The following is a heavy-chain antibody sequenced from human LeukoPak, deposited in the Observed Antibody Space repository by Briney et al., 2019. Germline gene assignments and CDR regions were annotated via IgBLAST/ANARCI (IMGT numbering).Heavy chain of an antibody. Sequence: GGSLRLSCAASGFTFDAYTMHWVRQAPGKGLEWVSLITYDGASAFYADSVKGRFTISRDNSKNSLSLQMNSLRSEDTAFYYCATERQKYFDYWGQGTLVTVSS. V-gene: IGHV3-43*01. CDR1: GFTFDAYT. J-gene: IGHJ4*02. CDR2: ITYDGASA. CDR3: ATERQKYFDY.